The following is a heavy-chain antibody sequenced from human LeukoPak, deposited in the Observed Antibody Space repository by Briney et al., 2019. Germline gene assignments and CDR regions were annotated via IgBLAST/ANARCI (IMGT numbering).Heavy chain of an antibody. CDR1: GFTFSSYW. D-gene: IGHD3-22*01. Sequence: GGSLRLSCAASGFTFSSYWMHWVRQAPGKGLVWVSRINSDGSSTSYADSVKGRFTISRDNAKNTLYLQMNSLRAEDTAVYYCARDGYYYDSSGYSSYXXQGTLVTVSS. J-gene: IGHJ4*02. CDR3: ARDGYYYDSSGYSSY. CDR2: INSDGSST. V-gene: IGHV3-74*01.